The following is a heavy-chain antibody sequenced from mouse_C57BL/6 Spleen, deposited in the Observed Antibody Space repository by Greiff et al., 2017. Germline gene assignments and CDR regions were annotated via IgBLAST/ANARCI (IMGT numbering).Heavy chain of an antibody. CDR3: ARAAQALFDY. CDR1: GFNIKDYY. D-gene: IGHD3-2*02. Sequence: VQLKQSGAELVKPGASVKLSCTASGFNIKDYYMHWVKQRTEQGLEWIGRIAPEDGDTKYAPKFQGKATITADTSSNTAYLQLSSRTSEDTAVYYCARAAQALFDYWGQGTTLTVSS. CDR2: IAPEDGDT. J-gene: IGHJ2*01. V-gene: IGHV14-2*01.